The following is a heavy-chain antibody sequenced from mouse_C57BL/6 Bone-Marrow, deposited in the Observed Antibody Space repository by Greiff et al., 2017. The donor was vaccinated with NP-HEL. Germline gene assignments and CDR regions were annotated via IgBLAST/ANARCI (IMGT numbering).Heavy chain of an antibody. D-gene: IGHD1-1*01. CDR3: AREVVLRKDC. CDR1: GYTFTDYY. J-gene: IGHJ2*01. Sequence: VQLQQSGPVLVKPGASVKMSCKASGYTFTDYYMNWVKQSHGKSLEWIGVINPYNGGTSYNQKFKGKATLTVDKSSSTAYMELNSLTSEDSAVCCCAREVVLRKDCWGQGATLAVSS. CDR2: INPYNGGT. V-gene: IGHV1-19*01.